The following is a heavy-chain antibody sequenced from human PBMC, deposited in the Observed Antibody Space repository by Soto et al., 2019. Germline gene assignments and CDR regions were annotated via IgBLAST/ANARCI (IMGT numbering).Heavy chain of an antibody. CDR3: AIPDDFYGDYIDYYGMDV. D-gene: IGHD4-17*01. V-gene: IGHV3-30*03. CDR1: GFTFSSYG. J-gene: IGHJ6*02. Sequence: QVQLVESGGGVVQPGRSLRLSRAASGFTFSSYGMHWVRQAPGKGLEWVAVISYDGSNKYYADSVKGRFTISRDNSKNTLYLQMNSLRAEDTAVYYCAIPDDFYGDYIDYYGMDVWGQGTTVTVSS. CDR2: ISYDGSNK.